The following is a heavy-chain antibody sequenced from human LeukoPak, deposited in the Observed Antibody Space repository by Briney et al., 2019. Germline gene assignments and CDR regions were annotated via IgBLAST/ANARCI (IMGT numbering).Heavy chain of an antibody. CDR1: GFTFSSYW. Sequence: GSLRLSCAASGFTFSSYWMSWVRQAPGKGLEWVANIKQDGSEKYYVDSVKGRFTISRDNAKNSLYLQMNSLRAEDTAVYYCARVRYNWKLEWWFDPWGQGTLVTVSS. D-gene: IGHD1-20*01. V-gene: IGHV3-7*01. CDR2: IKQDGSEK. CDR3: ARVRYNWKLEWWFDP. J-gene: IGHJ5*02.